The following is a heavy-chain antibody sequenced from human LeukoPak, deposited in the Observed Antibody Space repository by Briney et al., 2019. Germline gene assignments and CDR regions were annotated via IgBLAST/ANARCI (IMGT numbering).Heavy chain of an antibody. D-gene: IGHD6-13*01. CDR3: ARLPSSAGAGTFDY. CDR2: IWPLGNEK. Sequence: GSLRLSCAASGFTFSDYYMSWIRQAPGKGLEWVAHIWPLGNEKRYVDSVKGRFSISRDNAKNSLDLEMNSLRAEDTAVYYCARLPSSAGAGTFDYWGQGTLVTVSS. CDR1: GFTFSDYY. V-gene: IGHV3-7*01. J-gene: IGHJ4*02.